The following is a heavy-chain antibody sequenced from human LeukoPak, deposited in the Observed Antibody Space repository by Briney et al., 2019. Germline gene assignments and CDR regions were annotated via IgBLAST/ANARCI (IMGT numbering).Heavy chain of an antibody. Sequence: GGSLRLSCAASGFNFNDYSMNWVRQAPGKGLVWVSRVNNDGSNTTYADSVKGRFTISRDNAKNSLYLQMNSLRAEDTALYYCAKEEGWRLSEYYFDYWGQGTLVTVSS. CDR2: VNNDGSNT. CDR3: AKEEGWRLSEYYFDY. V-gene: IGHV3-74*01. J-gene: IGHJ4*02. CDR1: GFNFNDYS. D-gene: IGHD2-15*01.